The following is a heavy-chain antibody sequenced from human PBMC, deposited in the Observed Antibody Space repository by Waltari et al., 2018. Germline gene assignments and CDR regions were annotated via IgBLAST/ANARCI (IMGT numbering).Heavy chain of an antibody. D-gene: IGHD3-10*01. CDR2: IYSGGST. J-gene: IGHJ6*02. V-gene: IGHV3-53*01. Sequence: EVQLVESGGGLIQPGGSLRLSCAASGFTVSSNYMSWVRQAPGKGLEWVSVIYSGGSTYYADSVKGRFTISRDNSKNTLYLQMNSLRAEDTAVYYCARHLKEGSLLWFGESTYGMDVWGQGTTITVSS. CDR3: ARHLKEGSLLWFGESTYGMDV. CDR1: GFTVSSNY.